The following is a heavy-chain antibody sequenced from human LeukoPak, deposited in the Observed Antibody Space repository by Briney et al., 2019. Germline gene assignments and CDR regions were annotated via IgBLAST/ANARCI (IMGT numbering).Heavy chain of an antibody. CDR2: ISSDGSNI. D-gene: IGHD4-17*01. CDR3: ARDCCGDHVSLDY. CDR1: QFTFSTFV. V-gene: IGHV3-30*04. J-gene: IGHJ4*02. Sequence: GGSLRLSCAVSQFTFSTFVMHWVRQAPGKGREWVALISSDGSNIYYADSVKGRFTISRDNSKNTLYLQMNSLRAEDTAVYYCARDCCGDHVSLDYWGQGTLVTVSS.